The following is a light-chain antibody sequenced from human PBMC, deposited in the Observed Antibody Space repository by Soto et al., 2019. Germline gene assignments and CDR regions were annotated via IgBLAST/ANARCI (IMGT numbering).Light chain of an antibody. CDR3: QQHKTYPWT. CDR1: QAISDW. J-gene: IGKJ1*01. Sequence: DIQMTQSPSTLSAYVGDRITITCRASQAISDWLAWYQQRPGEAPKLLLYKASTLQTGVPSRFSGSASGTEFTLTISSLQPDDSATYYCQQHKTYPWTFGQGTKVDIK. V-gene: IGKV1-5*03. CDR2: KAS.